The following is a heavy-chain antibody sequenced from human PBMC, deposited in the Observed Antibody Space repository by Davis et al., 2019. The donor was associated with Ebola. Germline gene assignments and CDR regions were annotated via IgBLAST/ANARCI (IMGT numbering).Heavy chain of an antibody. V-gene: IGHV1-18*01. J-gene: IGHJ6*02. Sequence: ASVKVSCKASGYTFTSYGISWVRQAPGQGLEWMGWISAYNGNTNYAQKLQGRVTITADKFTSTAYMELSSLRSEDTAVYYCARVHSNYYYYGMDVWGQGTTVTVSS. CDR1: GYTFTSYG. CDR2: ISAYNGNT. CDR3: ARVHSNYYYYGMDV. D-gene: IGHD4-11*01.